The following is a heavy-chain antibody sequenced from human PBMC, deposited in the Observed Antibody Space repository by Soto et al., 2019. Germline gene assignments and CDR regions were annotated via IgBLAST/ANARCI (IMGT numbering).Heavy chain of an antibody. D-gene: IGHD1-1*01. J-gene: IGHJ4*02. CDR3: ARESEH. CDR2: ITGSAGGT. V-gene: IGHV3-23*01. CDR1: GFTFSNYA. Sequence: GGSLRLSCAASGFTFSNYAMSWVRQAPGKGLEWVSTITGSAGGTYYADSMKGRFTISRDNSKSTLYLQMYSLRVEDTAVYYCARESEHWGQGTMVTVYS.